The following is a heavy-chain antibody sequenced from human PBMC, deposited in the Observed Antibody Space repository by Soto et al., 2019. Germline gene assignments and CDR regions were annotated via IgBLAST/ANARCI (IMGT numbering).Heavy chain of an antibody. D-gene: IGHD6-19*01. V-gene: IGHV1-18*01. CDR1: GYTFTNYT. CDR3: ARDRLPSQGQWLADFAY. J-gene: IGHJ4*02. CDR2: ISTYNGNT. Sequence: QVQLVQSGAEVKKPGASVKVSCKASGYTFTNYTIIWVRQAPGQGLEWMGWISTYNGNTNYAQKLQGRVTMTTDTSTNTAYMELRSLRSDDTAVYYCARDRLPSQGQWLADFAYWGQGTLVTVSS.